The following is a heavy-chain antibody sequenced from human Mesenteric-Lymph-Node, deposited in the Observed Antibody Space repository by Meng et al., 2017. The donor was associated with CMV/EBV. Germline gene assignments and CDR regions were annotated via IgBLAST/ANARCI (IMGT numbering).Heavy chain of an antibody. D-gene: IGHD2-2*01. CDR1: SVRSNSYY. Sequence: SVRSNSYYWNWIRQSPGKGLEWIGYIYFSGTNYNPSLKSRVTISIDRSKNQFSLKMRSVTAADTAVYYCARDEYCASTSCSNWFDPWGQGTLVTVSS. J-gene: IGHJ5*02. V-gene: IGHV4-61*01. CDR2: IYFSGT. CDR3: ARDEYCASTSCSNWFDP.